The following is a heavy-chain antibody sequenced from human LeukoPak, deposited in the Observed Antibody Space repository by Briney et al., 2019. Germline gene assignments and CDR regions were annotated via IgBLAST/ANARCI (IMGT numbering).Heavy chain of an antibody. V-gene: IGHV4-38-2*02. Sequence: SETLSLTCTVSGYSISSGFYWGWIRQPPGKGLEWIGSTYHSGSTHYNSSLKSRVTISVDTSKNQLSLKLSSVTAADTAVYYCARGVGLTQGGTFDYWGQGALVTVCS. CDR2: TYHSGST. CDR1: GYSISSGFY. J-gene: IGHJ4*02. D-gene: IGHD1-1*01. CDR3: ARGVGLTQGGTFDY.